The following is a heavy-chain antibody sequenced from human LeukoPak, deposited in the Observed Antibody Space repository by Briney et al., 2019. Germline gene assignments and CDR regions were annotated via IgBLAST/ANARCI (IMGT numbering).Heavy chain of an antibody. D-gene: IGHD6-19*01. CDR3: AKAFPKGIAVAGPDY. V-gene: IGHV3-23*01. CDR2: ISGSGGST. Sequence: GGSLRLLCAASGFTFSSYAMSWVRQAPGKGLEGVSAISGSGGSTYYADSVKGRFTISRDNSKNTLYLQMNSLRAEDTAVYYCAKAFPKGIAVAGPDYWGQGTLVTVSS. CDR1: GFTFSSYA. J-gene: IGHJ4*02.